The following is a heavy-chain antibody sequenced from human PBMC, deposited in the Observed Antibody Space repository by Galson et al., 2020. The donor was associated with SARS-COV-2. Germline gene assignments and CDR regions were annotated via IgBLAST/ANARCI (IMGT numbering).Heavy chain of an antibody. Sequence: GESLKISLLSSGFRFSTYSQNLVPQAPGKGLEWISYISDNSRTKYYADSVKGRFTNSRDNAKDSMYLQMNSLRDEDTGLYFCARDEDTPFIGAFDLWGQGTLVSDSS. V-gene: IGHV3-48*02. CDR3: ARDEDTPFIGAFDL. CDR1: GFRFSTYS. D-gene: IGHD3-3*01. J-gene: IGHJ4*02. CDR2: ISDNSRTK.